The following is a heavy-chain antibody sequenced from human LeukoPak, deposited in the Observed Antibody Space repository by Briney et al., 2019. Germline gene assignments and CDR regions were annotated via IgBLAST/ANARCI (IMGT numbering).Heavy chain of an antibody. CDR3: AKDLSPWAGLLTVAGSDAFDI. V-gene: IGHV3-23*01. Sequence: PGGSLRLSCTASGFTFSSYAMNWVRQAPGKGLEWVSTISGSGGSTYNADSVKGRCTISRDNSKNTLYLQMNSLRVEDTAVYYCAKDLSPWAGLLTVAGSDAFDIWGQGTVVTVSS. CDR2: ISGSGGST. CDR1: GFTFSSYA. D-gene: IGHD6-19*01. J-gene: IGHJ3*02.